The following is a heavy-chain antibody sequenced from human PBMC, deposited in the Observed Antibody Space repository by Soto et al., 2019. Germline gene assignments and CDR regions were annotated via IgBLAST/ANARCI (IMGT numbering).Heavy chain of an antibody. Sequence: EVQLVESGGGLVKPGGSLRLSCAASGFTFSSYSMNWVRQAPGKGLEWVSSISSSSSYIYYADSVKGRFTISRDNAKNSLYLQMNSLRAEDTAVYYCARGDIAAAPPGYWGQGTLVTVSS. CDR1: GFTFSSYS. CDR3: ARGDIAAAPPGY. J-gene: IGHJ4*02. CDR2: ISSSSSYI. V-gene: IGHV3-21*01. D-gene: IGHD6-13*01.